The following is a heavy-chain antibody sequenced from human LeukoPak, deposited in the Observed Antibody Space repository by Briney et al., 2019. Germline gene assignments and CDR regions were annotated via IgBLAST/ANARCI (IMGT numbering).Heavy chain of an antibody. D-gene: IGHD4-11*01. J-gene: IGHJ6*03. V-gene: IGHV3-48*04. CDR1: GFSFSTYS. Sequence: GGSLRLSCGASGFSFSTYSMNWVRQAPGKGLEWVSFISSSSTTIYYADSVKGRFTISRDNAKNSLYLQMNSLRAEDTAVYYCAGYSKPLYYYYYYMDVWGKGTTVTVSS. CDR3: AGYSKPLYYYYYYMDV. CDR2: ISSSSTTI.